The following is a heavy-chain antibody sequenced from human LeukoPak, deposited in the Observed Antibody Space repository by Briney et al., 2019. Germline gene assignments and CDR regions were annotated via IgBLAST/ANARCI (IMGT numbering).Heavy chain of an antibody. V-gene: IGHV1-2*02. D-gene: IGHD2-2*01. Sequence: GASVKVFCKASGYTFTGYYMHWVRQAPGQGLEWMGWINPNSGGTNYAQKFQGRVTMTRDTSISTAYMELSRMRSDDTAVYYCARDDRIIVVVPAAGESWFDPWGQGTLVTVSS. CDR2: INPNSGGT. CDR1: GYTFTGYY. J-gene: IGHJ5*02. CDR3: ARDDRIIVVVPAAGESWFDP.